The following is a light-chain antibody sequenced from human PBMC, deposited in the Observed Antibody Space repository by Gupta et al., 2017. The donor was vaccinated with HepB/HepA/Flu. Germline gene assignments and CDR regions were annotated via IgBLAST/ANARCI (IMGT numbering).Light chain of an antibody. CDR3: QSFDGSLSSYV. CDR1: SSDIGAGYD. Sequence: QSVLTQPPLVSGAPGQRVTISCTGSSSDIGAGYDVHWYHQVPGAAPRLLISGNNNRPAGVPDRVSASKYGTSASLAIAGLHDEDEGDYYCQSFDGSLSSYVFGTGTKVTVL. J-gene: IGLJ1*01. V-gene: IGLV1-40*01. CDR2: GNN.